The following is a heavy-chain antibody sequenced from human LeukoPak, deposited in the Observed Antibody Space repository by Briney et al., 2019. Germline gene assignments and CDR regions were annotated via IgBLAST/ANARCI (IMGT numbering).Heavy chain of an antibody. V-gene: IGHV3-48*04. J-gene: IGHJ4*02. CDR3: ARGAQNYYDSSGHDY. Sequence: PGGSLRLSCAASGFTFSSYSMNWVRQAPGKGLEWVSYISSSSSTIYYADSVKGRFTVSRDNAKNSLYLQMNSLRAEDTALYYCARGAQNYYDSSGHDYWGQGTLVTVSS. CDR1: GFTFSSYS. D-gene: IGHD3-22*01. CDR2: ISSSSSTI.